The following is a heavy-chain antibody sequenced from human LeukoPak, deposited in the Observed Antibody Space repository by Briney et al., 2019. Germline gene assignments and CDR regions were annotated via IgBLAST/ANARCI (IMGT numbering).Heavy chain of an antibody. Sequence: SETLSLTCTVSGGSISSSSYYWGWIRQPPGKGLEWIGSIYYSGSTYYNPSLKSRVTVSVDTSKNQFSLKLSSVTAADTAVYYCARHFTSGSYSPAGYWGQGTLVTVSS. CDR3: ARHFTSGSYSPAGY. CDR1: GGSISSSSYY. J-gene: IGHJ4*02. D-gene: IGHD1-26*01. CDR2: IYYSGST. V-gene: IGHV4-39*01.